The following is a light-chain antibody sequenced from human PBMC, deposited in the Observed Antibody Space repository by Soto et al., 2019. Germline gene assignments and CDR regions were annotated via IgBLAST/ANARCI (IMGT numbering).Light chain of an antibody. CDR1: SSDVGAYKY. Sequence: QSVLTQPPSASGSPGQSVTISCTGTSSDVGAYKYVSWYQQYPGKAPKLMIYEVTKRPSGVPDRFSGSKSGNTASLTVSGLQAEDEADYYCASYVGSDMGVFGGGTTVTVL. V-gene: IGLV2-8*01. J-gene: IGLJ3*02. CDR2: EVT. CDR3: ASYVGSDMGV.